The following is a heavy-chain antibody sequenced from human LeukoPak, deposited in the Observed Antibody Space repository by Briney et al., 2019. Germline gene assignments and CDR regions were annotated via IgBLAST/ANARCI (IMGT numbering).Heavy chain of an antibody. CDR3: ATMYSSGWYYFDF. V-gene: IGHV4-61*05. J-gene: IGHJ4*02. D-gene: IGHD6-19*01. Sequence: SETLSLTCTVSGGSISSSSYYWGWIRQSPGKGLEWIGYIYYSGTTNYNPSLDSRVTISIDTSKNQFSLKVSSVTAADTAVYYCATMYSSGWYYFDFWGLGTLVTVSS. CDR2: IYYSGTT. CDR1: GGSISSSSYY.